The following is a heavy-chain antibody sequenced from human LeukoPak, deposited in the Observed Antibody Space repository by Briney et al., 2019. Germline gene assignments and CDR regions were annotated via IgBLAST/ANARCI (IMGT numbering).Heavy chain of an antibody. V-gene: IGHV5-51*01. CDR2: IYPGDFDT. D-gene: IGHD6-13*01. Sequence: GESLKISCKGSGYSFTTYWIGWVRQMPGKGLEWMGIIYPGDFDTRYCPSFKGQVLISADKSISTAYLQWSSLKASDTAMYYCATVIGAAGGFSYWGQGTQVTVSS. J-gene: IGHJ4*02. CDR1: GYSFTTYW. CDR3: ATVIGAAGGFSY.